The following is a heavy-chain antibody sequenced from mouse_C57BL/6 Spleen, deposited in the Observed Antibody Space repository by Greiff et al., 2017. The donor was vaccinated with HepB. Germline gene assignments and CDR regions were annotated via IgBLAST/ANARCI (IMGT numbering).Heavy chain of an antibody. CDR1: GYSFTGYY. V-gene: IGHV1-42*01. CDR2: INPSTGGT. J-gene: IGHJ4*01. CDR3: ARFDYYDYDERAMDY. Sequence: EVQLQQSGPELVKPGASVKISCKASGYSFTGYYMNWVKQSPEKSLEWIGEINPSTGGTTYNQKFKAKATLTVDKSSSTAYMQLKSLTSEDSAVYYCARFDYYDYDERAMDYWGQGTSVTVSS. D-gene: IGHD2-4*01.